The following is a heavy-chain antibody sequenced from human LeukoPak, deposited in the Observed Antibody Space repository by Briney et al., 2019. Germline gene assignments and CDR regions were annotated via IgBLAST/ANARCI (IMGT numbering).Heavy chain of an antibody. Sequence: SETLSLTCTVSGVSISSYYWSWIRQPPGKGLEWIGYIYYSGSTNYNPSLKSRVTISVDTSKNQFSLKLSSVTAADTAVYYCARELPYGDYERGYFDYWGQGTLVTVSS. CDR1: GVSISSYY. CDR2: IYYSGST. D-gene: IGHD4-17*01. CDR3: ARELPYGDYERGYFDY. V-gene: IGHV4-59*01. J-gene: IGHJ4*02.